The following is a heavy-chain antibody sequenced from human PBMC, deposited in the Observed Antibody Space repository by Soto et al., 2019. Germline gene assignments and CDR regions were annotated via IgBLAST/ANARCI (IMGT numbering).Heavy chain of an antibody. D-gene: IGHD5-12*01. CDR3: AIPPLVATTNY. V-gene: IGHV3-66*01. Sequence: GGSLRLSCAASGFTVSSNYMSWVRQAPGKGLEWVSVIYSGGSTYYADSVKGRFTISRDNSKNTLYLQMNSLRAEDTAVYYCAIPPLVATTNYWGQGTLVTVSS. CDR2: IYSGGST. J-gene: IGHJ4*02. CDR1: GFTVSSNY.